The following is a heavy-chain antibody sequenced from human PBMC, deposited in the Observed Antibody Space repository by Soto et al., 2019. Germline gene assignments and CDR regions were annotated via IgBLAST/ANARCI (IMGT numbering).Heavy chain of an antibody. V-gene: IGHV4-31*03. CDR1: DGSISSGKYK. J-gene: IGHJ6*02. Sequence: SETLSLTCTVSDGSISSGKYKWSWIRQHPGKGLEWIGYIYYSGSSYYNPSLKSRVTISVDTSKNQFSLKLSSVTAADTAVYYCARDTYYGSSGSYGMDVWGQGTTVTVSS. CDR3: ARDTYYGSSGSYGMDV. CDR2: IYYSGSS. D-gene: IGHD3-22*01.